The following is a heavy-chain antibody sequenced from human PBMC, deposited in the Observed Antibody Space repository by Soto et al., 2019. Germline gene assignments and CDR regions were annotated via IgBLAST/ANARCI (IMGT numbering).Heavy chain of an antibody. D-gene: IGHD6-19*01. V-gene: IGHV4-59*01. CDR3: ASGIAVAEWTHIDY. Sequence: SETLSLTCTVSGGSISSYYWSWIRQPPGKGLEWIGYIYYSGSTNYNPSLKSRVTISVDTSKNQFSLKLSSVTAADTAVYYCASGIAVAEWTHIDYWGQGTLVTVSS. CDR1: GGSISSYY. CDR2: IYYSGST. J-gene: IGHJ4*02.